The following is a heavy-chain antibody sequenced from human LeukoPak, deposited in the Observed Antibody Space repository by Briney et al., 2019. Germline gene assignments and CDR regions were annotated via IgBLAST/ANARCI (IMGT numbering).Heavy chain of an antibody. V-gene: IGHV5-51*01. Sequence: GASLKISCQGSGYSFATYWIAWVRHMPGEGLEWMGIIYPGDSDTTYSPSFQGQVTISADRSATSAYLQWTSRKASDTAIYYCARQRGTGWYDYWGQGTLVTVSS. CDR2: IYPGDSDT. CDR1: GYSFATYW. J-gene: IGHJ4*02. D-gene: IGHD6-19*01. CDR3: ARQRGTGWYDY.